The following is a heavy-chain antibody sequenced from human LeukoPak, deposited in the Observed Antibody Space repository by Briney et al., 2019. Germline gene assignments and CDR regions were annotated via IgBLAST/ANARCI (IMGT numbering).Heavy chain of an antibody. J-gene: IGHJ4*02. CDR3: ARDHSGWYVDY. CDR2: IWYDGSKK. D-gene: IGHD6-19*01. CDR1: GFTLSRNG. V-gene: IGHV3-33*01. Sequence: TGGSLRLSCAASGFTLSRNGMHWVRQAPGKGLEWVGDIWYDGSKKYYADSVKGRFTISRDISKNTVYLQMDSLRAEDTAVYYCARDHSGWYVDYWGQGTLVTVSS.